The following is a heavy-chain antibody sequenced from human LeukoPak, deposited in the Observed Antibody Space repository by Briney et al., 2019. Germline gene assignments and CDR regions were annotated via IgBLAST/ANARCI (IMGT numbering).Heavy chain of an antibody. V-gene: IGHV1-8*01. CDR3: AIDDIAAAGTS. J-gene: IGHJ4*02. D-gene: IGHD6-13*01. Sequence: ASVKVSCKASGYTFTSYDINWVRQATGQGLEWTGWMNPNSGNTGYAQKFQGRVTMTRNTSISTAYMELSGLRSEDTAVYYCAIDDIAAAGTSWGQGTLVTVSS. CDR2: MNPNSGNT. CDR1: GYTFTSYD.